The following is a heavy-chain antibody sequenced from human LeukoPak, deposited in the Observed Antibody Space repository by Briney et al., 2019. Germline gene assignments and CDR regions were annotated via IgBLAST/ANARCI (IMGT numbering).Heavy chain of an antibody. CDR1: GGSISSSNW. CDR3: ARDVASHYYDSSGYLNWFDP. Sequence: SETLSLTCAVSGGSISSSNWWSWVRQPPGKGLEWIGEIYNVGSTNYNPSLKSRVTISVDKSKNQFSLKLSSVTAADTAVYYCARDVASHYYDSSGYLNWFDPWGQGTLVAVSS. D-gene: IGHD3-22*01. J-gene: IGHJ5*02. V-gene: IGHV4-4*02. CDR2: IYNVGST.